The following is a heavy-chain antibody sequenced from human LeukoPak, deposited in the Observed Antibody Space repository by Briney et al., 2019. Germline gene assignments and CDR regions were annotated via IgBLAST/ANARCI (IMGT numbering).Heavy chain of an antibody. J-gene: IGHJ5*02. D-gene: IGHD6-13*01. V-gene: IGHV4-38-2*02. Sequence: PSETLSLTCTVSGYSISSGYYWGWIRQPPGKGLEWIGSIYHSGSSYYNPSLNSRVTISVDTSKNQFSLKLSSVTAADTVVYYCARGYSSSWYPNWFDPWGQGTLVTVSS. CDR2: IYHSGSS. CDR3: ARGYSSSWYPNWFDP. CDR1: GYSISSGYY.